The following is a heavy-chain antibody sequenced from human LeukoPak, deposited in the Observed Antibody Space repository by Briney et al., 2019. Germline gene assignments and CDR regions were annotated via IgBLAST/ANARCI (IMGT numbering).Heavy chain of an antibody. CDR2: IFYNEGT. D-gene: IGHD2-15*01. CDR1: SGSFRTYY. CDR3: ANTTEGYCRGRSCYSYYYYMDV. Sequence: SETLSLTCTVSSGSFRTYYWSWIRQPPGKGLEWIGYIFYNEGTSYNPSLKSRVTISVDTSRNQFSLMMSSVTAADTAVYYCANTTEGYCRGRSCYSYYYYMDVWGKGTTVTVSS. V-gene: IGHV4-59*01. J-gene: IGHJ6*03.